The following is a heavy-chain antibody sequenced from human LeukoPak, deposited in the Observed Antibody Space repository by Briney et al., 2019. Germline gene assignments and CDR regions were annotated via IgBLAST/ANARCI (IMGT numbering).Heavy chain of an antibody. J-gene: IGHJ6*03. V-gene: IGHV1-2*02. D-gene: IGHD3-10*01. CDR2: INPNSGGT. CDR1: GYTFTGYY. CDR3: AGGGRVLWFGELLYYYYYYMDV. Sequence: ASVKVSCKASGYTFTGYYMHWVRQAPGQGLEWMGWINPNSGGTNYAQKFQGRVTMTRDTSISTAYMELSRLRSDDTAVYYCAGGGRVLWFGELLYYYYYYMDVWGKGTTVTVSS.